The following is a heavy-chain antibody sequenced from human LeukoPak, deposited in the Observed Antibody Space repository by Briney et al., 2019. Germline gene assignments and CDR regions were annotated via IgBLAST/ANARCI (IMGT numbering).Heavy chain of an antibody. V-gene: IGHV3-33*01. CDR1: GFTFSSYG. J-gene: IGHJ4*02. CDR2: IWYDGSNK. D-gene: IGHD3-22*01. CDR3: ARGGDYYYDIEGRGKRLYFDY. Sequence: QTGGSLSLSCAASGFTFSSYGMHWVRQAPGKGLEWVAVIWYDGSNKYYADSVKGRFTISRDNSKNTLYLQMNSLRAEDTAVYYCARGGDYYYDIEGRGKRLYFDYWGQGTLVSVSS.